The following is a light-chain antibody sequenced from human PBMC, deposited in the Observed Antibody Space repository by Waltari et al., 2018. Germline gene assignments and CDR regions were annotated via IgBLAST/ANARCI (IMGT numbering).Light chain of an antibody. CDR2: GGS. CDR1: GSNIGAGYD. J-gene: IGLJ3*02. Sequence: QSVLTQPPSVSGSPGQRVTISCTGSGSNIGAGYDVPWYQQLPRAAPKLLIYGGSTRPLGVPDRFFGSTSGTSASLAITGLQAEDEADYYCQSYDTSLSVVFGGGTKLTVL. V-gene: IGLV1-40*01. CDR3: QSYDTSLSVV.